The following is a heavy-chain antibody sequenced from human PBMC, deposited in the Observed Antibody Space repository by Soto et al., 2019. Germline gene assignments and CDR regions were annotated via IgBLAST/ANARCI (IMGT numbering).Heavy chain of an antibody. CDR3: ARDLWVEPELYYYGMDV. Sequence: KPSETLSLTCTGSGDSISSADYYWSWIRQTPGKGLEWIGHIFYSGTTYYNPSLKSRLTISVDTSKNHFSLRLTSVTAADTAVYYCARDLWVEPELYYYGMDVWGQGTTVTVSS. CDR1: GDSISSADYY. V-gene: IGHV4-30-4*01. CDR2: IFYSGTT. J-gene: IGHJ6*02. D-gene: IGHD1-1*01.